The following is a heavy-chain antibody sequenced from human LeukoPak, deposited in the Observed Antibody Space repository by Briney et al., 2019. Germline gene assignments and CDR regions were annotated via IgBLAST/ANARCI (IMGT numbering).Heavy chain of an antibody. Sequence: GGSLRVCCAASGLTVSTNYMSWVRRAPGKGLEWVSVIYSGGSTYYADSVKGRFTISRDNSKNTLYLQMNSLRAEDTAVYYCARVYSSGFDPWGQGTLVTVSS. CDR3: ARVYSSGFDP. J-gene: IGHJ5*02. D-gene: IGHD6-19*01. CDR1: GLTVSTNY. CDR2: IYSGGST. V-gene: IGHV3-66*01.